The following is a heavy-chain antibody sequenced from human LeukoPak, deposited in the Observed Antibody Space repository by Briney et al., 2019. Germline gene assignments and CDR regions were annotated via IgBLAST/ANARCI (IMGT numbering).Heavy chain of an antibody. D-gene: IGHD3-22*01. CDR2: ISGSGGST. V-gene: IGHV3-23*01. CDR3: AKDPYYYDSSGYGYGMDV. J-gene: IGHJ6*02. CDR1: GFIFSSYA. Sequence: PGGSLRLSCAASGFIFSSYAMAWVRQAPGKGLEWVSTISGSGGSTHYADSVKGRFTISRDNSKNTPYLQMNSLRAEDTAVYYCAKDPYYYDSSGYGYGMDVWGQGTTVTVSS.